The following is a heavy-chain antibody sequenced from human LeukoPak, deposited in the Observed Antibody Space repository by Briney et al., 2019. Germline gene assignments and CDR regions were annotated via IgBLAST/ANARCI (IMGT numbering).Heavy chain of an antibody. Sequence: GGSLRLSCSASGFTFSRYAMHWVRQAPGKGLEWVSVIGGSGTSTYYADSVKGRFTISRDNSQNTLYLLMNSLRPEDTAVYYCAREAAYFDCWGQGTLVTVSS. D-gene: IGHD6-13*01. CDR3: AREAAYFDC. J-gene: IGHJ4*02. V-gene: IGHV3-23*01. CDR2: IGGSGTST. CDR1: GFTFSRYA.